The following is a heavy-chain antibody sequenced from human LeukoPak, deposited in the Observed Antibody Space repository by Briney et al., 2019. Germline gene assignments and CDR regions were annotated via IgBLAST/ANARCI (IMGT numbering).Heavy chain of an antibody. J-gene: IGHJ6*03. CDR1: GGSISSGSYY. D-gene: IGHD5-12*01. CDR2: IYTSGST. Sequence: SETLSLTCTVSGGSISSGSYYWSWIRQPPGKGLEWIGRIYTSGSTNYNPSLKSRVTISVDTSKNQFSLKLSSVTAADTAVYYCARWGGYSGYERYYYYYYMDVWGKGTTVTVSS. CDR3: ARWGGYSGYERYYYYYYMDV. V-gene: IGHV4-61*02.